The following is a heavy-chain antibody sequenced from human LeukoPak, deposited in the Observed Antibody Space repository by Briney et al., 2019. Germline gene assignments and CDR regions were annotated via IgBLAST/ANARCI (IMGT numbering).Heavy chain of an antibody. CDR3: ARDYYGY. CDR2: VNHNGST. J-gene: IGHJ4*02. Sequence: SETLSLTCAVYGGSFSDYYWSWIRQPPGKGLEWIGEVNHNGSTNYNPSLKSRVTISIDTFKNQFSLKLNSVTAADTAVYYCARDYYGYWSQGTLVTVSS. CDR1: GGSFSDYY. V-gene: IGHV4-34*01. D-gene: IGHD3-10*01.